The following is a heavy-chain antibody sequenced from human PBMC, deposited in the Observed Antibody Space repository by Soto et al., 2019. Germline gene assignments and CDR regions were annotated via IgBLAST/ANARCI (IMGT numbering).Heavy chain of an antibody. CDR3: ARDRVPAAGKYYYYYYGMDV. CDR1: GFTFSSYG. D-gene: IGHD2-2*01. Sequence: QVQLVESGGGVVQPGRSLRLSCAASGFTFSSYGMHWVRKAPGKGLEWVAVIWYDGSNKYYADSVKGRFTISRDNSKNTLYLQMNSLRAEDTAVYYCARDRVPAAGKYYYYYYGMDVCGQGTTVTVSS. V-gene: IGHV3-33*01. CDR2: IWYDGSNK. J-gene: IGHJ6*02.